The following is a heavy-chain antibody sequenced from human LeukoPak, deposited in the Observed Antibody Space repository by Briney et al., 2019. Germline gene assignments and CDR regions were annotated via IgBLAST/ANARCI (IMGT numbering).Heavy chain of an antibody. CDR3: ASRIDYSYGIDY. Sequence: PSETLSLTCAVYGGSFSGYYWSWIRQPPGKGLEWIGEINHSGSTYYNPSLKSRVTISEDTSKNQFSLKLSSVTAADTAVYYCASRIDYSYGIDYWGQGTLVTVSS. V-gene: IGHV4-34*09. CDR1: GGSFSGYY. J-gene: IGHJ4*02. D-gene: IGHD5-18*01. CDR2: INHSGST.